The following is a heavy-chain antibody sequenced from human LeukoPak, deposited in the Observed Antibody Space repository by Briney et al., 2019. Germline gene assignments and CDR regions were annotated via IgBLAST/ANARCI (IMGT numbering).Heavy chain of an antibody. D-gene: IGHD3-10*01. J-gene: IGHJ4*02. Sequence: GGSLGLSCATSGFTFTTYTMSWVRQAPGKGLEWVANIRQGGSEKYYVDSVKGRFTISRDNAKNSLYLQMNSLRAEDTAVYYCVRADSYLSMLRGLLTFSDCWGQGTLVTVSS. CDR1: GFTFTTYT. V-gene: IGHV3-7*01. CDR3: VRADSYLSMLRGLLTFSDC. CDR2: IRQGGSEK.